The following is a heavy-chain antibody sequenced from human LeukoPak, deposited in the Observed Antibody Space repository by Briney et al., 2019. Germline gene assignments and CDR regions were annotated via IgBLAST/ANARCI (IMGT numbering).Heavy chain of an antibody. V-gene: IGHV3-21*01. CDR2: ISSSSSYI. D-gene: IGHD4-23*01. J-gene: IGHJ3*02. CDR3: ARVGTVADAFDI. Sequence: PGGSLRLSCAASGFTFSSYSMNWVRQAPGKGLEWVSSISSSSSYIYYADSVKGRFTISRDNAKNSLYLQMNSLRAEDTAVYYCARVGTVADAFDIWGQGTMVTVSS. CDR1: GFTFSSYS.